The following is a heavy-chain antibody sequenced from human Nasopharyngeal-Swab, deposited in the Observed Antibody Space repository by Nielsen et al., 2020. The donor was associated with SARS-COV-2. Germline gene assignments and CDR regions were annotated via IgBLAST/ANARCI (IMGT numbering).Heavy chain of an antibody. CDR3: ARDGLDYDFWSAYFMDV. Sequence: LSLTCAVSGGSFTAYYWGWIRQPPGKGLEWVSSISSSSSYIYYADSVKGRFTISRDNAKNSLYLQMNSLRAEDTAVYYCARDGLDYDFWSAYFMDVWGQGTTVTVSS. J-gene: IGHJ6*02. CDR1: GGSFTAYY. CDR2: ISSSSSYI. D-gene: IGHD3-3*01. V-gene: IGHV3-11*06.